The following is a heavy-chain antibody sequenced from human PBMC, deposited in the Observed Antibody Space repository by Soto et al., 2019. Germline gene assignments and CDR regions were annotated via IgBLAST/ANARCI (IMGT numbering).Heavy chain of an antibody. D-gene: IGHD5-18*01. V-gene: IGHV4-34*01. Sequence: QVQLQQWGAGLLKPSETLSLTCAVYGGSFSGYYWSWIRQPPGKGLEWIGEINHSGSTNYNPSLKSRVTISVDTSKNQFSLKLSSVTAADTAVYYCARAKIQLWGPFDYWGQGTLVTVSS. CDR2: INHSGST. CDR3: ARAKIQLWGPFDY. J-gene: IGHJ4*02. CDR1: GGSFSGYY.